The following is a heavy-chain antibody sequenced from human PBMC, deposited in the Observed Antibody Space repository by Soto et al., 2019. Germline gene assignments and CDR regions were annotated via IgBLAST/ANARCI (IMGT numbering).Heavy chain of an antibody. CDR3: ARDLALAGNY. J-gene: IGHJ4*02. CDR2: ISSTSSYT. D-gene: IGHD6-19*01. V-gene: IGHV3-21*01. CDR1: GFTFSSYA. Sequence: PGGSLRLSCAASGFTFSSYAMNWVRQTQEKGLEWVSSISSTSSYTHYSDSVKGRFTISRDNANNSLFLQMNSLRAEDTATYYSARDLALAGNYWGQGVMVTVYS.